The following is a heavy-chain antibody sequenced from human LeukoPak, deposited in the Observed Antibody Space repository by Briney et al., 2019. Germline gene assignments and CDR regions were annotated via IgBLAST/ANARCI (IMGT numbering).Heavy chain of an antibody. CDR2: IVVGSGNT. Sequence: GTSVKVSCKASGFTFSSSAIQWVRQVSGQRLEWIGWIVVGSGNTNYAQKFQDRVTITKDMSTMTAYMELSSLRSEDTALYYCAAVFFSSTVPYFDHWAQGTLVTVSS. J-gene: IGHJ4*02. V-gene: IGHV1-58*02. D-gene: IGHD2-2*01. CDR1: GFTFSSSA. CDR3: AAVFFSSTVPYFDH.